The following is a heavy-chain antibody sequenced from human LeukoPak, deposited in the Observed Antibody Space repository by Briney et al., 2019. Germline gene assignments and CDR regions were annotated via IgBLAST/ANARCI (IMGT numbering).Heavy chain of an antibody. CDR2: IYTSGST. V-gene: IGHV4-61*02. J-gene: IGHJ4*02. CDR1: GGSISSGSYY. Sequence: SETLSLTCTVSGGSISSGSYYWSWIRQPAGKGLEWIGRIYTSGSTNYNPSLKSRVTISVDTSKNQFSLKLSSVTAADTAVYYCARGANCSSTSCYGFNYFDYWGQGTLVTVSS. D-gene: IGHD2-2*01. CDR3: ARGANCSSTSCYGFNYFDY.